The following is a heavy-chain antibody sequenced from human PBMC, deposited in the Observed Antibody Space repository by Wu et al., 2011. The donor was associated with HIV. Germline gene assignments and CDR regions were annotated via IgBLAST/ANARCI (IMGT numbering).Heavy chain of an antibody. CDR3: ARDGYCLGTRCHDGVLDY. D-gene: IGHD2-2*03. J-gene: IGHJ4*02. CDR1: GYTFTSYD. Sequence: QVQLVQSGAEVKKPGASVKVSCKASGYTFTSYDINWVRQATGQGLEWMGWMNPNNGNTNYAQKLQGRVTMTIDRSTSTASMELRSLRSDDTAVYYCARDGYCLGTRCHDGVLDYWGQGTLVTVSS. CDR2: MNPNNGNT. V-gene: IGHV1-8*02.